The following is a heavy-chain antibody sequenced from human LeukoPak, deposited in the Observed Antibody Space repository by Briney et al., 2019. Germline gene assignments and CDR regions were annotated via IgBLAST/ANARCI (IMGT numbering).Heavy chain of an antibody. Sequence: AGGSQRLSCAASGFTVSSNYMSWVRQAPGKGLEWVSVIYSGGSTYYADSVKGRFTISRDNSKNTLYLQMNSLRAEDTAVCYCARDCSSTSCYRMDVWGKGTTVTVSS. V-gene: IGHV3-66*02. CDR2: IYSGGST. J-gene: IGHJ6*04. CDR1: GFTVSSNY. D-gene: IGHD2-2*01. CDR3: ARDCSSTSCYRMDV.